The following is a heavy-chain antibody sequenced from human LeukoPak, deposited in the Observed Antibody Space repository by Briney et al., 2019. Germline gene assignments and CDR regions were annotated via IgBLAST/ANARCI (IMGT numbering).Heavy chain of an antibody. CDR3: AREGGDGYRLFDY. D-gene: IGHD5-24*01. CDR2: IYYSGST. Sequence: SETLSLTCTVSGGSISSYYWSWIRQPPGKGLEWIGYIYYSGSTNYNPSLKSRVTISVDTSKNQFSLKLSSVTAADTAVYYCAREGGDGYRLFDYWGQGTLVTVSS. V-gene: IGHV4-59*01. J-gene: IGHJ4*02. CDR1: GGSISSYY.